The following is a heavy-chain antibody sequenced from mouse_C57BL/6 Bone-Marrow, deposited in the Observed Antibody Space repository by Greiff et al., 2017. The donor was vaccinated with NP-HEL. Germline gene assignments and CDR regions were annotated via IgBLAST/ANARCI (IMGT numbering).Heavy chain of an antibody. D-gene: IGHD2-5*01. J-gene: IGHJ1*03. CDR2: IRSGGSYT. Sequence: EVKLVESGGDLVKPGGSLKLSCAASGFTFSSYGMSWVRQTPDKRLEWVATIRSGGSYTYYPDSVKGRFTISRDNAKNTLYLQMSSLKSEDTAMYYCASGYYSNYWYFDVWGTGTTVTVSS. V-gene: IGHV5-6*01. CDR1: GFTFSSYG. CDR3: ASGYYSNYWYFDV.